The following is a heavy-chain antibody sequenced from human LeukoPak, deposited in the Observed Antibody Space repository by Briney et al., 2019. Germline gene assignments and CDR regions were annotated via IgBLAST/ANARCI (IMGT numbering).Heavy chain of an antibody. V-gene: IGHV1-2*02. CDR1: GNTFTGYY. Sequence: ASVTVSCKASGNTFTGYYMHWVRQAPGQGLEWMGWINPNNGDTKNAQKFQGRVTITRDTSITTVYLELSSLTSDDTAMYYCARAYSSGWSDHWGQGTLVTVSS. J-gene: IGHJ5*02. CDR2: INPNNGDT. CDR3: ARAYSSGWSDH. D-gene: IGHD3-22*01.